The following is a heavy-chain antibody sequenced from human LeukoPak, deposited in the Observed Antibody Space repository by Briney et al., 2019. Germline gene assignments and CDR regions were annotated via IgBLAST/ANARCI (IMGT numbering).Heavy chain of an antibody. D-gene: IGHD2-2*01. CDR3: ARGQGGLYCSSTSCRFDY. CDR2: INHSGST. CDR1: DGSFSGYY. J-gene: IGHJ4*02. Sequence: PSETLSLTCAVYDGSFSGYYWSWIRQPPGKGLEWIGEINHSGSTNYNPSLKSRVTISVDTSKNQFSLKLSSVTAADTAVYYCARGQGGLYCSSTSCRFDYWGQGTLVTVSS. V-gene: IGHV4-34*01.